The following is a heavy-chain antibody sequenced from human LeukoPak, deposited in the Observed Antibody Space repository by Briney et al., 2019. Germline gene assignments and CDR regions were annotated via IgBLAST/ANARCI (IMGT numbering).Heavy chain of an antibody. D-gene: IGHD3-9*01. CDR2: SSGTGTTI. V-gene: IGHV3-11*04. CDR3: ARTYYDILTATNWFDP. CDR1: GFTFSDYH. J-gene: IGHJ5*02. Sequence: PGGSLRLSCAASGFTFSDYHMSWIRQAPGKGLEWVSYSSGTGTTIYYADSVKGRFTISRDNAENSLYLQMNSLRAEDTAVYYCARTYYDILTATNWFDPWGQGTLVTVSS.